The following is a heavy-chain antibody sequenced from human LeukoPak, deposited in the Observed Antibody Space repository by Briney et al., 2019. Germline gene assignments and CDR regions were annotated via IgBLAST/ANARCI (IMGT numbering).Heavy chain of an antibody. CDR2: IYPGDSDT. CDR1: GYSFTNYL. D-gene: IGHD2-15*01. J-gene: IGHJ5*02. V-gene: IGHV5-51*01. Sequence: GESLKFSCKCSGYSFTNYLICLLRHMAEKVLELMGIIYPGDSDTRYSPSFQGQVTISADKSISTAYLQWSSLKASDTAMYYCARRGYCSGGSCGQFDPWGQGTLVTVSS. CDR3: ARRGYCSGGSCGQFDP.